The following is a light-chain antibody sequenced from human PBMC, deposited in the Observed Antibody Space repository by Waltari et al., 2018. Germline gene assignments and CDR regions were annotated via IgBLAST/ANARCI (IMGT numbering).Light chain of an antibody. CDR3: SMYMGSGVWV. CDR2: RGI. Sequence: QTVVTLAPSLSVSPGGRVTLTCALSLCSVSSTSYPTWNQQTPGQPPRTLGYRGISRSSGVPDRFSGSILGNTAALTITGAQADDESDYYCSMYMGSGVWVFGGGTKLTVL. V-gene: IGLV8-61*01. CDR1: LCSVSSTSY. J-gene: IGLJ3*02.